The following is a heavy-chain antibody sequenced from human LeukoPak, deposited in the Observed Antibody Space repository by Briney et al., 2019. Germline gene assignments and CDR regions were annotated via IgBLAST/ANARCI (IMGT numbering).Heavy chain of an antibody. CDR1: GGSISSGGYY. CDR3: ARGGGRPFDP. CDR2: IYYSGST. D-gene: IGHD1-26*01. V-gene: IGHV4-31*11. J-gene: IGHJ5*02. Sequence: PSETLSLTCAVSGGSISSGGYYWSWIRQHPGKGLEWIGYIYYSGSTYYNPSLKSRVTISVDTSKNQFSLKLSSVTAADTAVYYCARGGGRPFDPWGQGTLVTVSS.